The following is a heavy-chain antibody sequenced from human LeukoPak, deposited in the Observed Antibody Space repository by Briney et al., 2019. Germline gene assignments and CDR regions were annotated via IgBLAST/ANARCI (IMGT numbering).Heavy chain of an antibody. CDR2: ISSSSSYI. J-gene: IGHJ4*02. Sequence: GGSLRLSCAASGFTFSSYSMNWVRQAPGKGLEWVSSISSSSSYIYYADSVKGRFTISRDNAKNSLYLQMNSLRAEDTAVYYCARGWKRWLQLPVRSAFDYWGQGTLVTVSS. V-gene: IGHV3-21*01. CDR3: ARGWKRWLQLPVRSAFDY. CDR1: GFTFSSYS. D-gene: IGHD5-24*01.